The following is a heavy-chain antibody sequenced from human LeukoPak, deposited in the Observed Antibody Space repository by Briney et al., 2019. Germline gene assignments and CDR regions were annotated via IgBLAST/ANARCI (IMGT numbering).Heavy chain of an antibody. D-gene: IGHD2/OR15-2a*01. CDR1: GFTFSSYS. J-gene: IGHJ4*02. V-gene: IGHV3-21*01. CDR2: ISSSSSYI. CDR3: AREDDYFTFDY. Sequence: AGGSLILSCAASGFTFSSYSMTWVRQGPRKGLGWVSSISSSSSYIYYADSVKGRFTISRDNAKNSLYLQMNSLRAEDTAVYYCAREDDYFTFDYWGQGTLVTVSS.